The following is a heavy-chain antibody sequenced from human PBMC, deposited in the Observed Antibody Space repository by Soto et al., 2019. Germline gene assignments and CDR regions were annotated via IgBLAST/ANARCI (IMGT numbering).Heavy chain of an antibody. Sequence: PSETLCLTCAVSGDFMTNGNYWGWIRQSPGKGLEWIGSIYYTGRTYYNPSLKSRVTMSVDTSKNQFSLKLTSVTAADTAVYYCARDRAAVASTFDYWGPGTLVTVSS. D-gene: IGHD6-13*01. CDR1: GDFMTNGNY. CDR2: IYYTGRT. V-gene: IGHV4-38-2*02. J-gene: IGHJ4*02. CDR3: ARDRAAVASTFDY.